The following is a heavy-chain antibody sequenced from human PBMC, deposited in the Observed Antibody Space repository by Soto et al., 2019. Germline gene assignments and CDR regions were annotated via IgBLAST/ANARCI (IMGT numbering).Heavy chain of an antibody. CDR1: GGSISSGDYY. D-gene: IGHD2-8*01. J-gene: IGHJ6*02. Sequence: QVPLQESGPGLVKPSQTLSLTCTVSGGSISSGDYYWSWIRQPPGKGLEWIGYIYYSGSTYYNPSLKSRVTISVDTSKNQFSLKLSSVTAADTAVYYCARDPLDIVLTPGLVVYGMDVWGQGTTVTVSS. CDR3: ARDPLDIVLTPGLVVYGMDV. V-gene: IGHV4-30-4*01. CDR2: IYYSGST.